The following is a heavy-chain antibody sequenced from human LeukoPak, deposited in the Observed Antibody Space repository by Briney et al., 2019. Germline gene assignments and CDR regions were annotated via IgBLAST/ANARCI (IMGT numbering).Heavy chain of an antibody. CDR3: TRTYCSSTSCQDAFDI. J-gene: IGHJ3*02. CDR1: GYTFTSYA. V-gene: IGHV7-4-1*02. Sequence: GASVKVSCKASGYTFTSYAMNWVRQAPGQGLEWMGWINTNTGNPTYAQGFTGRFVFSLDTSVSTAYLQISSLKAEDTAVYYCTRTYCSSTSCQDAFDIWGQGTMVTVSS. D-gene: IGHD2-2*01. CDR2: INTNTGNP.